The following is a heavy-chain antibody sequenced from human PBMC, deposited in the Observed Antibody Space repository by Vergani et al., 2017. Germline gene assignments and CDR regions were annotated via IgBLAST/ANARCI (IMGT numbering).Heavy chain of an antibody. V-gene: IGHV4-34*01. Sequence: QVQLQQWGAGLLKPSETLSLTCAVYGGSFSGYYWSWIRQPPGKGLEWIGEINHSGSTNYNPSLKGRVTMSVDTAKNQFSLRLSSVTAADTAVYYCAIGYSYGGYYYYGMDVWGQGTTVTVSS. CDR3: AIGYSYGGYYYYGMDV. CDR1: GGSFSGYY. CDR2: INHSGST. J-gene: IGHJ6*02. D-gene: IGHD5-18*01.